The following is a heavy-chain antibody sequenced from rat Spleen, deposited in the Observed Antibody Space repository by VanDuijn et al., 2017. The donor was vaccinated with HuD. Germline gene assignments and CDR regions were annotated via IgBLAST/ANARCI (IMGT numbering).Heavy chain of an antibody. J-gene: IGHJ3*01. Sequence: EVQLVESGGGLVQPGRSLKLSCAASGFTFSDYNMAWVRQAPKKGLEWVAIISYGDSSGHSATYYRDSVKGRFTISRDNAKSTLSLQMDSLRSEDTATYYCTTRPYYSSLNWFPYWGQGTLVTVSS. CDR1: GFTFSDYN. CDR3: TTRPYYSSLNWFPY. D-gene: IGHD1-2*01. CDR2: ISYGDSSGHSAT. V-gene: IGHV5-7*01.